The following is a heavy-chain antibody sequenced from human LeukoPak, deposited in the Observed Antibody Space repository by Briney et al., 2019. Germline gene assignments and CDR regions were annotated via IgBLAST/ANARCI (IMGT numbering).Heavy chain of an antibody. CDR3: ARDPLGYCSSTSCYNSALDI. CDR2: ISYDGSNK. CDR1: GFTFSSFA. J-gene: IGHJ3*02. Sequence: PGRSLRLSCAASGFTFSSFAMHWVRQAPGKGLEWVAVISYDGSNKYYADSVKGRFTISRDNSKNTLYLQMNSLRAEDTAVYYCARDPLGYCSSTSCYNSALDIWGQGTMVTVSS. V-gene: IGHV3-30*04. D-gene: IGHD2-2*02.